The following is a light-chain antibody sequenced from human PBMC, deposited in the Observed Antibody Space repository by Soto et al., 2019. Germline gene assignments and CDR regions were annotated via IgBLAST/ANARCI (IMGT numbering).Light chain of an antibody. CDR2: VAS. V-gene: IGKV1-39*01. J-gene: IGKJ5*01. CDR3: QQSYRTPT. Sequence: DIQMTQSPSSLSASVGDRVTIPCRASQNIGRFLNWHQQKPGKAPNVLINVASTLRSGVPSRFSGSGSGTDYTLTISSLQPEDFATYYCQQSYRTPTFGQGTRLEIK. CDR1: QNIGRF.